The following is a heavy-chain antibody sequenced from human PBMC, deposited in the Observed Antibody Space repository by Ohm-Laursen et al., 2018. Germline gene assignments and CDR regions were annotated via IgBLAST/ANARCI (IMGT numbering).Heavy chain of an antibody. CDR2: IYTSGST. J-gene: IGHJ5*02. CDR3: ARLTYDSSGYYLGWFDP. V-gene: IGHV4-4*07. Sequence: SETLSLTCTFSGGSISSYHWSWIRQPAGKGLEWIGRIYTSGSTKYNPSLKSRVTMSVDMSKNQFSLKLSSVTAADTAVYYCARLTYDSSGYYLGWFDPWGQGTLVTVSS. D-gene: IGHD3-22*01. CDR1: GGSISSYH.